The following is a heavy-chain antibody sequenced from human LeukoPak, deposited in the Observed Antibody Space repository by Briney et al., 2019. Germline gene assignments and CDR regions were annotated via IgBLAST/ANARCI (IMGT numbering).Heavy chain of an antibody. CDR2: IYTSGST. V-gene: IGHV4-4*09. CDR3: ARHRPGVRRPHYMDV. Sequence: SETLPLTCTVSGGSISSYYWSWIRQPPGKGLEWIGYIYTSGSTNYNPSLKSRVTISVDTSKNQFSLKLSSVTAADTAVYYCARHRPGVRRPHYMDVWGKGTTVTVSS. D-gene: IGHD1-14*01. CDR1: GGSISSYY. J-gene: IGHJ6*03.